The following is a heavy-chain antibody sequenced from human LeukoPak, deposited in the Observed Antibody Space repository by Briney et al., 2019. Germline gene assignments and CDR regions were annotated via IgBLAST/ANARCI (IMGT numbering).Heavy chain of an antibody. D-gene: IGHD5-18*01. J-gene: IGHJ6*02. CDR1: GFTFSSYA. CDR3: AKDLGSYGPGFFSGMDV. V-gene: IGHV3-23*01. CDR2: ISGSGGST. Sequence: GGSLRLSCAACGFTFSSYAMSLVRQAPGKGLEWVSAISGSGGSTYYADSVKGRFTISRDNSKNTLYLQMNSLRAEDTAVYYCAKDLGSYGPGFFSGMDVWGQGTTVTVSS.